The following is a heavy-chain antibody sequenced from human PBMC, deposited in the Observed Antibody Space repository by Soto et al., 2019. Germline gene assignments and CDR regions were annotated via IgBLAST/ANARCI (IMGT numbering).Heavy chain of an antibody. J-gene: IGHJ4*02. CDR1: GCSISSGGYY. CDR2: IYYSGGT. CDR3: ARAYTVTKYDY. V-gene: IGHV4-31*03. Sequence: SETLSLTCTFSGCSISSGGYYLSWIRQHPGKGLEWIGYIYYSGGTYYNPSLKSRVTISVDTSKNQFSLKLSSVTAADTAVYYCARAYTVTKYDYWGQGTLVTVS. D-gene: IGHD4-4*01.